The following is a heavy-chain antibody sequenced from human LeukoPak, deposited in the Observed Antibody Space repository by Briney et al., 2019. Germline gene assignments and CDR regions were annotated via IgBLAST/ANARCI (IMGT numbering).Heavy chain of an antibody. V-gene: IGHV3-48*03. J-gene: IGHJ4*02. D-gene: IGHD6-6*01. CDR3: AKEHSSSSVLN. CDR2: ISSSGSTI. CDR1: GFTFSSYE. Sequence: GGSLRLSCAASGFTFSSYEMNWVRQAPGKGLEWVSYISSSGSTIYYADSVKGRFTISRDNAKNSLYLQMNSLRAEDPAVYYCAKEHSSSSVLNWGQGTLVTVSS.